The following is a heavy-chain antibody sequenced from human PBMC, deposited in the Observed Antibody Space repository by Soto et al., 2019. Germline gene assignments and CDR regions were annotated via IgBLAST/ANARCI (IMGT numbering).Heavy chain of an antibody. V-gene: IGHV4-31*03. D-gene: IGHD2-21*02. CDR1: GGSISSGGYY. CDR2: IYYSGST. Sequence: QVQLQESGPGLVKPSQTLSLTCTVSGGSISSGGYYWSWIRQHPGKGLEWIGYIYYSGSTYYNPSLKRRVTIXVXTPXNQFSLKLSSVTAADTAVYYCARVCGGDCHYGMDVWGQGTTVTVSS. J-gene: IGHJ6*02. CDR3: ARVCGGDCHYGMDV.